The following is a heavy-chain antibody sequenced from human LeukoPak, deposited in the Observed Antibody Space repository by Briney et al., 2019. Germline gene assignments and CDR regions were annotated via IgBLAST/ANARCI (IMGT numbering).Heavy chain of an antibody. CDR1: GGSISSYY. D-gene: IGHD4-17*01. V-gene: IGHV4-59*01. Sequence: PSETLSLTCTVSGGSISSYYCSWIRQPPGKGLEWIGYIYYSGSTNYNPSLKSRVTISVDTSKNQFSLKLSSVTAADTAVYYCATLDYGDYYFEYWGQGTLVTVSS. J-gene: IGHJ4*02. CDR3: ATLDYGDYYFEY. CDR2: IYYSGST.